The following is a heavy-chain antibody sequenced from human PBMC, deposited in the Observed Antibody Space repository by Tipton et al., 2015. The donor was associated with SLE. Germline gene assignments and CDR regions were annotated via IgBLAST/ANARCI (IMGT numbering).Heavy chain of an antibody. Sequence: QLVQSGAEVKKSGASVKVSCKASGYTFTSYYMHWVRQAPGQGLEWMGIINPSGGSTTYAQKFQGRVTMTRDTSTSTVYMELSSLRSEDTAVYYCARAVTTGPDAFDIWGQGTMVTVSS. CDR1: GYTFTSYY. D-gene: IGHD4-17*01. CDR2: INPSGGST. J-gene: IGHJ3*02. CDR3: ARAVTTGPDAFDI. V-gene: IGHV1-46*01.